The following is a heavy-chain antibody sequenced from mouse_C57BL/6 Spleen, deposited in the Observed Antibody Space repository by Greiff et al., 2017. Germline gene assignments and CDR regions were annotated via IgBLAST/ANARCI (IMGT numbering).Heavy chain of an antibody. Sequence: EVQLVESEGGLVQPGRSMKLSCTASGFTFSDYYMAWVRQVPEKGLEWVANINYDGSSTYYLDSLKSRFIISRDNAKNILYLQMSSLKSEDTATYYCARDRSSYGYFDYWGQGTTLTVSS. V-gene: IGHV5-16*01. CDR3: ARDRSSYGYFDY. CDR2: INYDGSST. D-gene: IGHD1-1*01. J-gene: IGHJ2*01. CDR1: GFTFSDYY.